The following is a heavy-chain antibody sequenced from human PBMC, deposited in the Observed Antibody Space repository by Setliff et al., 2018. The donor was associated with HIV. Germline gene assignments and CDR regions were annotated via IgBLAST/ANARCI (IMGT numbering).Heavy chain of an antibody. D-gene: IGHD3-3*01. V-gene: IGHV4-31*11. Sequence: SDTLSLTCAISGGSISSGGYYWTWIRQHPRKGLECLGYMSYSERTYYKPILRSRLMFSVDASKTQFSLKLTSVTAADTAVYYCARGVPPDYWGRGTLVTVSS. CDR3: ARGVPPDY. CDR2: MSYSERT. J-gene: IGHJ4*02. CDR1: GGSISSGGYY.